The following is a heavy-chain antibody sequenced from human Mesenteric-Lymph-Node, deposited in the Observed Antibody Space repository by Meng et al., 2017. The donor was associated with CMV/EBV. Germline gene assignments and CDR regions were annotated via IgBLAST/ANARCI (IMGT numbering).Heavy chain of an antibody. V-gene: IGHV4-34*01. CDR2: INHSGSN. D-gene: IGHD1-14*01. Sequence: QVQLQQWGAGLLKPSETLSLTCAVYGGSFSAYYWSWIRQPPGKGLEWIGEINHSGSNNYNPSLKSRITISVDTSKNQFSRKLTSVTAADTAVYFCASLAPLNNTKDKIPSGYWGQGTLVTVSS. CDR1: GGSFSAYY. J-gene: IGHJ4*02. CDR3: ASLAPLNNTKDKIPSGY.